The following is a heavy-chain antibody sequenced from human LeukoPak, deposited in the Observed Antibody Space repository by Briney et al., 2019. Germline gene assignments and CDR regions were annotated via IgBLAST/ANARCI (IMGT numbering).Heavy chain of an antibody. J-gene: IGHJ4*02. Sequence: PSETLSLTCTVSAGSISSYYWSWIRQPPGKGLEWIGYVYYSGSTNYNPSLKSRITISLDASKNQVSLKLRSVTAADTAVYYCASLGGAYDYWGQGTRVTVSS. CDR3: ASLGGAYDY. CDR2: VYYSGST. D-gene: IGHD2-15*01. CDR1: AGSISSYY. V-gene: IGHV4-59*08.